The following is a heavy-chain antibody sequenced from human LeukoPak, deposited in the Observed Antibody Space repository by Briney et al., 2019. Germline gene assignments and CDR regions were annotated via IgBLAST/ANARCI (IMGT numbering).Heavy chain of an antibody. CDR1: GFTFSNAW. J-gene: IGHJ4*02. D-gene: IGHD2-21*01. CDR2: IYPGDSDT. V-gene: IGHV5-51*01. Sequence: GGSLRLSCAASGFTFSNAWMSSVRQAPRKGLEWVGIIYPGDSDTRYSPSFQGQVTISADKSISTAYLQWSSLKASDTAMYYCASPTRAYCGGDRYFGYWGQGTLVTVSS. CDR3: ASPTRAYCGGDRYFGY.